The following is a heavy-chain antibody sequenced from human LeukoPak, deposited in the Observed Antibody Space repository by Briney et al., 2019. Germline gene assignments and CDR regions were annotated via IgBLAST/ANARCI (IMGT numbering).Heavy chain of an antibody. CDR1: GGSFSGYC. V-gene: IGHV4-34*01. J-gene: IGHJ4*02. Sequence: PSETLSLTCAVYGGSFSGYCWSWIRQPPGKGLEWIGEINHSGSTNYNPSLKSRVTISVDTSKNQFSLKLSSVTAADTAVYYCARGGRAARRGRYDKEMFDYWGQGTLVTVSS. D-gene: IGHD6-6*01. CDR2: INHSGST. CDR3: ARGGRAARRGRYDKEMFDY.